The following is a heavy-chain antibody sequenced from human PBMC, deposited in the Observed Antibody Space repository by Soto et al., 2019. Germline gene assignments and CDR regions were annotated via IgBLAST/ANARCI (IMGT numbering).Heavy chain of an antibody. J-gene: IGHJ6*03. V-gene: IGHV4-59*08. CDR3: ARHGDDGVKGYYYYYYMDV. CDR2: IYYSGST. D-gene: IGHD4-17*01. CDR1: GGSISSYY. Sequence: SETLSLTCTVSGGSISSYYWSWIRQPPGKGLEWIGYIYYSGSTNYNPSLKSRVTISVDTSKNQFSLKLSSVTAADTAVYYCARHGDDGVKGYYYYYYMDVWGKGTTVTVSS.